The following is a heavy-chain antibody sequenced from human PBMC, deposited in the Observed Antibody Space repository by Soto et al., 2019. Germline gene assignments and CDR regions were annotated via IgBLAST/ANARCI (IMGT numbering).Heavy chain of an antibody. CDR3: ARSGGAYNWFDP. V-gene: IGHV4-30-2*01. D-gene: IGHD2-21*01. CDR2: IYHSGTT. J-gene: IGHJ5*02. CDR1: GGSISSGGYS. Sequence: QLQLQESGSGLVKPSQTLSLTCAVSGGSISSGGYSWSWIRQPPGKGLEWIGYIYHSGTTYYNPSLTSRVTISVDRSKNQSSLKLSSVTAADTAVYYCARSGGAYNWFDPWGQGTLVTVSS.